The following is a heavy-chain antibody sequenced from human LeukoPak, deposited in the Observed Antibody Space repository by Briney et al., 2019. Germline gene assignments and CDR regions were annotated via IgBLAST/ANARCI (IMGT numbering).Heavy chain of an antibody. V-gene: IGHV5-51*01. CDR2: INPADSDT. D-gene: IGHD5-18*01. CDR3: ARHTSWDTGMDV. J-gene: IGHJ6*04. Sequence: GESPKISCKGSGYSISSHWIAWVRQMPGKGLEWMAIINPADSDTRYSPSFQGQVTISADKSINTAYLQWSTLKVSDTAIYYCARHTSWDTGMDVWGKGTTVTVSS. CDR1: GYSISSHW.